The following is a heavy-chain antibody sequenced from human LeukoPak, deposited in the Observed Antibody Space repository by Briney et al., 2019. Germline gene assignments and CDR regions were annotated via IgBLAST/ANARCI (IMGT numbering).Heavy chain of an antibody. J-gene: IGHJ3*02. Sequence: SETLSLTCTVSGGSISSYYWSWIRQPPGKGLEWIGYIYYSGSTNYNPSLKSRVTISVDTSKNQFSLKLSSVTAADTAVYYCASEIVGATRGAFDIWGQGTMVTVSS. D-gene: IGHD1-26*01. CDR2: IYYSGST. CDR3: ASEIVGATRGAFDI. CDR1: GGSISSYY. V-gene: IGHV4-59*01.